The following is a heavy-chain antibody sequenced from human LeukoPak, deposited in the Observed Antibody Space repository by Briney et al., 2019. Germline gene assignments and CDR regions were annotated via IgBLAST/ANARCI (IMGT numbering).Heavy chain of an antibody. V-gene: IGHV4-34*01. CDR3: ARQRYQLTFDY. D-gene: IGHD2-2*01. J-gene: IGHJ4*02. CDR1: GGSFSGYY. CDR2: INHSGST. Sequence: PSETLSLTCAVYGGSFSGYYWSWIRQPPGKGLEWIGEINHSGSTNYNPSLKSRVTISVDTSKNQFSLKLSSVTAADTAVYYCARQRYQLTFDYWGQGTLVTVSP.